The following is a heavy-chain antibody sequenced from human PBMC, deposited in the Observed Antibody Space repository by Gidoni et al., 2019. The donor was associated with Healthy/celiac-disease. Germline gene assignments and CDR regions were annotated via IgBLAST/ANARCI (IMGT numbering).Heavy chain of an antibody. V-gene: IGHV3-30*03. CDR3: ARETRGGHFDY. D-gene: IGHD3-16*01. J-gene: IGHJ4*02. Sequence: VQLVASGGGVVQPGRSLRLPCAASGFTFSSYGMHWFRQAPGKGLEWVAVRSYDGSNKYYADSVKGRFTISRDNSKNTLYLQMNSLRAEDTAVYYCARETRGGHFDYWGQGTLVTVSS. CDR2: RSYDGSNK. CDR1: GFTFSSYG.